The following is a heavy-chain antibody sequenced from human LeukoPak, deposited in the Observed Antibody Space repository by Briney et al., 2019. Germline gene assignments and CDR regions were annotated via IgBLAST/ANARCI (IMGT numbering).Heavy chain of an antibody. CDR3: ARVPRSAVTYYFDY. Sequence: TLSLTCTASGGSISSGGYYWSWIRQHPGKGLEWIGYIYYSGSTYYNPSLKSRVTISVDTSKNQFSLKLSSVTAADTAVYYCARVPRSAVTYYFDYWGQGTLVTVSS. CDR1: GGSISSGGYY. D-gene: IGHD2-15*01. V-gene: IGHV4-31*03. J-gene: IGHJ4*02. CDR2: IYYSGST.